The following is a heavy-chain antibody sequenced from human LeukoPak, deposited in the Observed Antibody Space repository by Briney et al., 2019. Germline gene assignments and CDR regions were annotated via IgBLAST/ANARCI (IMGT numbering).Heavy chain of an antibody. CDR1: GGSINSYY. V-gene: IGHV4-59*08. CDR2: ISYSGST. D-gene: IGHD6-13*01. Sequence: PSETLSPTCTVSGGSINSYYWSWIRQPPGKGLEWIGYISYSGSTSYNPSLENRVAISVDTSKNQFSLKLSSVTAADTAVYYCVRHGGFSSPAAVWGQGTLVTVSS. CDR3: VRHGGFSSPAAV. J-gene: IGHJ4*02.